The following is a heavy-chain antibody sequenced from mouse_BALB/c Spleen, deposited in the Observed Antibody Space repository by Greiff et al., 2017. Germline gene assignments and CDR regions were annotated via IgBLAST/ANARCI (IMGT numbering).Heavy chain of an antibody. J-gene: IGHJ2*01. V-gene: IGHV1-14*01. CDR3: ARAGSSLDY. CDR1: GYTFTSYV. D-gene: IGHD1-1*01. CDR2: INPYNDGT. Sequence: VHVKQSGPELVKPGASVKMSCKASGYTFTSYVMHWVKQKPGQGLEWIGYINPYNDGTKYNEKFKGKATLTSDKSSSTAYMELSSLTSEDSAVYYCARAGSSLDYWGQGTTLTVSS.